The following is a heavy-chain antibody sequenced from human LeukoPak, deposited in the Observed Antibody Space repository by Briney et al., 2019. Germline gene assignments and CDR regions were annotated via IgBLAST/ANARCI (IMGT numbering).Heavy chain of an antibody. CDR2: ISAYNGNT. CDR3: ARDYPFNYYYGSGSYYSNWFDP. CDR1: GYTFTSYG. Sequence: ASVKVSCKASGYTFTSYGISWVRLAPGQGLEWMGWISAYNGNTNYAQKLQGRVTMTTDTSTSTAYMELRSLRSDDTAVYYCARDYPFNYYYGSGSYYSNWFDPWGQGTLVTVSS. J-gene: IGHJ5*02. D-gene: IGHD3-10*01. V-gene: IGHV1-18*04.